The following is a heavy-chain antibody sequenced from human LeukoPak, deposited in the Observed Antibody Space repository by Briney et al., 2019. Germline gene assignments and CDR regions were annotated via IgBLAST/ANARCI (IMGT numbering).Heavy chain of an antibody. CDR3: ARDLSGGGLDF. CDR2: ISGHGVRT. CDR1: GFTFSSYA. D-gene: IGHD3-10*01. V-gene: IGHV3-64*01. Sequence: GGSLRLSCAASGFTFSSYAMHWVRQAPGKGLEYVSAISGHGVRTYYANSVKGGFTISRDNSKNTLSLQMGSLRVEDMAVYYCARDLSGGGLDFWGQGTLVTVPS. J-gene: IGHJ4*02.